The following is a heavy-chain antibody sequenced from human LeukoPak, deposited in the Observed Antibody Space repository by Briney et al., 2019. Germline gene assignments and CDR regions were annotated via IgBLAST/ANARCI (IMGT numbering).Heavy chain of an antibody. J-gene: IGHJ6*02. CDR3: VRIVEYGCSGGACYYYYGMDV. CDR2: ISSSSSTI. D-gene: IGHD2-15*01. V-gene: IGHV3-48*01. Sequence: GGSLRLSCEASGFTFSSYSMNWVRQAPEKGLEWVSYISSSSSTIYYADSVKGRFTISRDNAKNSLYLQMNSLRAEDTAVYYCVRIVEYGCSGGACYYYYGMDVWGQGTTVTVSS. CDR1: GFTFSSYS.